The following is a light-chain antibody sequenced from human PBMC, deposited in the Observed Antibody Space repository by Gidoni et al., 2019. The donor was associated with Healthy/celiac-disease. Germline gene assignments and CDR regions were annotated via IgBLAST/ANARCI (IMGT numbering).Light chain of an antibody. CDR1: KLGDKY. CDR3: QAWDSSTAGV. CDR2: QDS. Sequence: SYELTQPPSVSVSPGQTASITCSGDKLGDKYACWYQQKPGQSPVLVFYQDSKRPSGIPERFSGSNSGNTATLTISGTQAMDEADYYCQAWDSSTAGVFGTGTKVTVL. J-gene: IGLJ1*01. V-gene: IGLV3-1*01.